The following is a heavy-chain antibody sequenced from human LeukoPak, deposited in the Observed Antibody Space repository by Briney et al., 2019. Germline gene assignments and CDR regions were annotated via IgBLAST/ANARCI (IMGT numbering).Heavy chain of an antibody. V-gene: IGHV3-30*02. J-gene: IGHJ6*03. CDR2: IRYDGSNK. Sequence: GGSLRLSCAASGFTFSSYGMHWVRQAPGKGLEWVAFIRYDGSNKYYADSVKGRFTISRDNSKSTLYLQMNSLRAEDTAVYYCAKDLADHYYYMDVWGKGTTVTISS. D-gene: IGHD6-25*01. CDR3: AKDLADHYYYMDV. CDR1: GFTFSSYG.